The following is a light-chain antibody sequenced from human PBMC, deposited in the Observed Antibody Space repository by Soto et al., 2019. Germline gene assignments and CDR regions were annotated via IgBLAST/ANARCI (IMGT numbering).Light chain of an antibody. Sequence: QPALTEPDSVSGSPGQSLTISCTGTSSDVGGYNSVSWYQQHPGKAPKLMIYEVSRRPSGVSNRFSGSKSANTASLTISGLQAEDEADYYCSSFTTSTTYVSGTGTKVNV. J-gene: IGLJ1*01. V-gene: IGLV2-14*03. CDR2: EVS. CDR1: SSDVGGYNS. CDR3: SSFTTSTTYV.